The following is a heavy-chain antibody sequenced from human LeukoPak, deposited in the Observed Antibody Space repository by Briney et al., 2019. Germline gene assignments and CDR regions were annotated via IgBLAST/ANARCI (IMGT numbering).Heavy chain of an antibody. V-gene: IGHV3-74*01. Sequence: PGGSLRLSCAASGFTFSTYGMHWVRQAPGKGLVWVSRINTDGSSTGYADSVKGRFTISRDNAKNTLYLQMNSLRAEGTAVYYCAILRSLAVAAPIDYWGQGSPVTVSS. CDR3: AILRSLAVAAPIDY. D-gene: IGHD6-19*01. J-gene: IGHJ4*02. CDR2: INTDGSST. CDR1: GFTFSTYG.